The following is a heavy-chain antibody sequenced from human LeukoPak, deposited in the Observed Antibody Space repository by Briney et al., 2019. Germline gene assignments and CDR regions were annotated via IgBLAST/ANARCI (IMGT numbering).Heavy chain of an antibody. V-gene: IGHV3-23*01. D-gene: IGHD1/OR15-1a*01. CDR2: ISERGDRM. J-gene: IGHJ4*02. CDR1: GFTFSDYA. Sequence: GGSLRLSCVASGFTFSDYAMTWFRRAPGRGLECVSGISERGDRMDYADSVKGRFTISRDNSKNTLYLQMHSLKVEDTAIYFCAKDLGSRGLGTTLINWGQGTLVTVSS. CDR3: AKDLGSRGLGTTLIN.